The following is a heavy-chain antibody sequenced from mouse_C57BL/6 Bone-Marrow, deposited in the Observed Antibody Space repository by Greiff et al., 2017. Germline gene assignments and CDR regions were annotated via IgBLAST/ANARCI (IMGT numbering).Heavy chain of an antibody. CDR2: IDPEDGET. V-gene: IGHV14-2*01. Sequence: VQLQQSGAELVKPGASVKLSCTASGFNIKDYSMHWVKQRTEQGLEWIGRIDPEDGETKYAPKFQGKATITADTSSNTAYLPLSGLTSEDTALYYCARSGLLYWGQGTLVTVSA. CDR1: GFNIKDYS. J-gene: IGHJ3*01. CDR3: ARSGLLY.